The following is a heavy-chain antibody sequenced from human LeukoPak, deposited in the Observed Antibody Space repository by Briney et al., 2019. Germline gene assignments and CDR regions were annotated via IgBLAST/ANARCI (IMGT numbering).Heavy chain of an antibody. D-gene: IGHD3-22*01. CDR1: GYTFTSYG. CDR2: ISAYNGNT. CDR3: ARDLDSSIGDDAFDI. V-gene: IGHV1-18*01. J-gene: IGHJ3*02. Sequence: ASVKVSCKASGYTFTSYGISWVRQAPGQGLEWMGWISAYNGNTNYAQKLQGRVTMTTDTSTSTAYMELRSLRSDDTAAYYCARDLDSSIGDDAFDIWGQGTMVTVSS.